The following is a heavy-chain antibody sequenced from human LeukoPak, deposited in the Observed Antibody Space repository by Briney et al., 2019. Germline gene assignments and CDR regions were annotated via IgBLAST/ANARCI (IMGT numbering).Heavy chain of an antibody. D-gene: IGHD3-9*01. Sequence: PGGSLRLSCAASGFTVSSNYMSWVRQAPGKGREWVSVIYSGGSTYYADSVKGRFTISRDNSKNTLYLQMNSLRAEDTAVYYCAREGRYFDCLPTSYPTNNYGMDVWGQGTTVTVSS. CDR2: IYSGGST. CDR3: AREGRYFDCLPTSYPTNNYGMDV. J-gene: IGHJ6*02. CDR1: GFTVSSNY. V-gene: IGHV3-66*02.